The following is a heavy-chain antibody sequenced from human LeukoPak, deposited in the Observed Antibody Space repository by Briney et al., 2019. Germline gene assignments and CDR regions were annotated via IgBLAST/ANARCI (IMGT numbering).Heavy chain of an antibody. CDR1: GYSISSGYY. V-gene: IGHV4-38-2*02. D-gene: IGHD6-13*01. J-gene: IGHJ4*02. Sequence: SETLSLTCTVSGYSISSGYYWGWIRQPPGKGLEWIGYIYYSGSTNYNPSLKSRVTISVDTSKNQFSLKLSSVTAADTAVYYCARDNEKRQLALDYWGQGTLVTVSS. CDR2: IYYSGST. CDR3: ARDNEKRQLALDY.